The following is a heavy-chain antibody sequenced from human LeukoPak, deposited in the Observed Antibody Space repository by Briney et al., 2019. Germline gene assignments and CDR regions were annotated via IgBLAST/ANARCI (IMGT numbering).Heavy chain of an antibody. Sequence: GGSLRLSRAASGFTFSSYAMSWVRQAPGKGLEWVANIKQDGSEKYYVDSVKGRFTISRDNAKNSLYLQMNSLRAEDTAVYYCARDHYYGSGSYFSYYYGMDVWGQGTTVTVSS. CDR1: GFTFSSYA. J-gene: IGHJ6*02. CDR3: ARDHYYGSGSYFSYYYGMDV. V-gene: IGHV3-7*01. D-gene: IGHD3-10*01. CDR2: IKQDGSEK.